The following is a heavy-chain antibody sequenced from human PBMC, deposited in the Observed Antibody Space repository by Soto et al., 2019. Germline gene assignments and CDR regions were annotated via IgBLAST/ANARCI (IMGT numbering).Heavy chain of an antibody. J-gene: IGHJ6*01. D-gene: IGHD3-3*02. CDR1: GGTFRTSA. CDR2: IMPVFSTP. V-gene: IGHV1-69*12. CDR3: ARDKDRQQLGGNYYYIMDV. Sequence: QVQLVQSGAEVKKPGSSVKVSCKTSGGTFRTSAISWVRQAPGQGLEWMGGIMPVFSTPDYAQKFQGRGTITAAESTGTANMELSSLRSEDTAVYYCARDKDRQQLGGNYYYIMDVWGQGTTVTVSS.